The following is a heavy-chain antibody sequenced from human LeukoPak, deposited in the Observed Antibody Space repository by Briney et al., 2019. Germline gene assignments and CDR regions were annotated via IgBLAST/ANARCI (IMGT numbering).Heavy chain of an antibody. D-gene: IGHD3-10*01. CDR3: AKSVIRGVINRFDN. V-gene: IGHV3-23*01. CDR2: ISGSGGTT. J-gene: IGHJ4*02. CDR1: GFTFRSYA. Sequence: PGRSLRLSCAATGFTFRSYAMTWVRQAPGKGLEWVSGISGSGGTTYQADSVKGRFTISRDNSKNTLYLQMNSLRAEDTAVYYCAKSVIRGVINRFDNWGQGTLVTVSS.